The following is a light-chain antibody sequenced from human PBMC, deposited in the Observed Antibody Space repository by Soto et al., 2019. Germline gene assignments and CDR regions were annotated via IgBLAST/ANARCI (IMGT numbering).Light chain of an antibody. Sequence: EIVLTQSPATLSLSPGERATLSCRASQSVKSYLAWYQQKPGQVPRLLIYGASNRATGIPARFSGSGSGTDFTLTISSLEPEDFAVYYCQQRSNWPPWTFGQGTKVDIK. CDR1: QSVKSY. CDR3: QQRSNWPPWT. V-gene: IGKV3-11*01. J-gene: IGKJ1*01. CDR2: GAS.